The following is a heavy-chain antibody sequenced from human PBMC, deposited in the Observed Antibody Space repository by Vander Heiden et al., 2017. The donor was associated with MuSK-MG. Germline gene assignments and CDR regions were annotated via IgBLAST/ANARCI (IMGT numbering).Heavy chain of an antibody. V-gene: IGHV4-31*03. CDR2: IYYSGST. J-gene: IGHJ4*02. Sequence: QVQLQESGPGLVKPSQTLSLTCTVSGGSISSGGYYWSWIRQHPGKGLEWIGYIYYSGSTYYNPSLKSRVTISVDTSKNQFSLKLSSVTAADPAGYYCARSDLEWSPFDYWGQGTLVTVSS. CDR1: GGSISSGGYY. D-gene: IGHD3-3*01. CDR3: ARSDLEWSPFDY.